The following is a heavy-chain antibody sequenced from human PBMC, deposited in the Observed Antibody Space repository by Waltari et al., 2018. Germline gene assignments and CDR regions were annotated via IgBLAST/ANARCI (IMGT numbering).Heavy chain of an antibody. Sequence: EVQLAQSGAEVKKPGATVKISCKVSGYTFTDYYMHWVQQAPGKGLEWMGLVDPEDGETIYAEKFQGKVTIAAYTSTDTAYMELISQRSEDTDVYYCATGREPGYCSSTSCFSRYGMDVWGQGTTVTVSS. J-gene: IGHJ6*02. CDR3: ATGREPGYCSSTSCFSRYGMDV. CDR2: VDPEDGET. D-gene: IGHD2-2*01. V-gene: IGHV1-69-2*01. CDR1: GYTFTDYY.